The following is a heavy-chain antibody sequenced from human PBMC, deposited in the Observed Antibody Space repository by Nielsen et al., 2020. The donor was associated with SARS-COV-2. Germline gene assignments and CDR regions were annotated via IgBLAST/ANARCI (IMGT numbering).Heavy chain of an antibody. D-gene: IGHD6-19*01. V-gene: IGHV3-73*01. CDR3: ARQDSSGWFKYYYYMDV. J-gene: IGHJ6*03. CDR2: IRSRLNRYAT. Sequence: GGSLRLSCAASGFSFSGPAMHWVSQASGKGREWVGRIRSRLNRYATAYAASVKGRFTISRDDSSNTAYLQMNSLKTEDTAVYYCARQDSSGWFKYYYYMDVWGKGTTVTVSS. CDR1: GFSFSGPA.